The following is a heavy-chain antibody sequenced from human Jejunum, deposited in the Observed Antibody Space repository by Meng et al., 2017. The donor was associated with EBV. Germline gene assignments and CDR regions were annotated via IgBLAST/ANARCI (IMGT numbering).Heavy chain of an antibody. V-gene: IGHV3-23*01. CDR2: ISPDGDET. CDR1: GFTFSRFS. J-gene: IGHJ4*02. CDR3: ADRALVGGL. D-gene: IGHD2-8*02. Sequence: EVQLLESGGGLVQTGGSLRLSCAASGFTFSRFSMSWVRQAPGKGLEWVSNISPDGDETYYADSVKGRFTISRDNSKNRVFLQMNSLRAEDTAVYYCADRALVGGLWGQGPLVTVSS.